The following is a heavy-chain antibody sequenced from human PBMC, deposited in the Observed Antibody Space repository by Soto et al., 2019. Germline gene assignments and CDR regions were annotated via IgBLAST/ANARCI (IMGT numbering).Heavy chain of an antibody. CDR3: ARGYYSDSSTYPTRFEY. CDR1: GSTFSDYY. J-gene: IGHJ4*02. Sequence: GGSLRLSCAASGSTFSDYYMSWIRQAPGKGLEWVSYISSSVSTIYYADSVRGRFTISRDNAKSSLFLQMNSLSAEDTAVYYCARGYYSDSSTYPTRFEYWGQGTLVRVSS. CDR2: ISSSVSTI. V-gene: IGHV3-11*01. D-gene: IGHD3-22*01.